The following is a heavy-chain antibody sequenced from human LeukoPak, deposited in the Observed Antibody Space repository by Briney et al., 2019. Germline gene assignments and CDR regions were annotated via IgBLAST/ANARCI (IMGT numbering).Heavy chain of an antibody. J-gene: IGHJ6*02. CDR2: INPNGGNT. V-gene: IGHV1-18*01. CDR3: ARDRLPDYGDYGYYYGMDV. Sequence: PSVMVSCKASGYIFSNYDMNWVRQAPGRGLEWMGWINPNGGNTDYAQKLQGRVTMTTDTSTSTAYMELRSLRSDDTAVYYCARDRLPDYGDYGYYYGMDVWGRGTTVTVSS. CDR1: GYIFSNYD. D-gene: IGHD4-17*01.